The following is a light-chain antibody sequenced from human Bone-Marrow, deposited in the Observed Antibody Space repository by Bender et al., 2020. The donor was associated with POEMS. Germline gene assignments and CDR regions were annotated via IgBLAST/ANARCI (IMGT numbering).Light chain of an antibody. CDR1: TSDFDTHNS. Sequence: QSALTQPASVSASPGQSITISCTGTTSDFDTHNSLSWYQHHPGKVPKLMIHDVSERPSGVPDRFSGSKSGNTASLTISGLQAEDEADYYCCSYAGSYTWMFGGGTKLTVL. V-gene: IGLV2-11*01. CDR3: CSYAGSYTWM. CDR2: DVS. J-gene: IGLJ3*02.